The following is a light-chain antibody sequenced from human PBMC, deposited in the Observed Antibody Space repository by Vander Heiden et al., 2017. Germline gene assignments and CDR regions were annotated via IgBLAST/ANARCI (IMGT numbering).Light chain of an antibody. CDR3: QQYNSFTWT. CDR2: KAS. CDR1: QSINTY. Sequence: DIQMTHSPSTLSASVGDRVTITCRASQSINTYLAWYQQKPGKAPNLLIYKASILESGVPSRFSGSGSGTEFTLTISSLQPDDFATYYCQQYNSFTWTFGQGTKVEIK. J-gene: IGKJ1*01. V-gene: IGKV1-5*03.